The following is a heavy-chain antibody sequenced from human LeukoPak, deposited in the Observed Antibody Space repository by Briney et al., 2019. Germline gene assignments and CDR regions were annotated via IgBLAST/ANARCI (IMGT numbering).Heavy chain of an antibody. V-gene: IGHV3-20*04. Sequence: GGSLRLSCEASGFTFDDYGTSGVRQPPGRGLEWVSGINRNGGSTDYADSVKGRFTISRDNAKNSHFLQMNSLRVEDTALYYCARGFRNGPFDCWGQGTLVTVSS. CDR3: ARGFRNGPFDC. D-gene: IGHD2-8*01. CDR2: INRNGGST. CDR1: GFTFDDYG. J-gene: IGHJ4*02.